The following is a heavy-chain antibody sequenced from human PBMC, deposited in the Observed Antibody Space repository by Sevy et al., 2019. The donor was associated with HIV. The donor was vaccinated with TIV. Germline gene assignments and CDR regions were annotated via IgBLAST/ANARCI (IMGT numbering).Heavy chain of an antibody. V-gene: IGHV4-59*01. CDR2: IYYSGST. CDR3: ARGDYGDNLQNWYFDY. D-gene: IGHD4-17*01. J-gene: IGHJ4*02. CDR1: GGSISSYY. Sequence: SETLSLTCTVSGGSISSYYWSWIRQPPGKGLEWIGYIYYSGSTNYNPSLKSRVTISVDTSKNQFSLKLSSVTAADTAVYYCARGDYGDNLQNWYFDYWGQGTLVTVS.